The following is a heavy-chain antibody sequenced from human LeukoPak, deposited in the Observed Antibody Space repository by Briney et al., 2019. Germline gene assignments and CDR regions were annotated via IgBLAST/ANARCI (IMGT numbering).Heavy chain of an antibody. V-gene: IGHV3-23*01. Sequence: PGGSLRLSCAASGFTFSSHAMSWVRQAPGKGLEWVSAISGSGGSTYYADSVKGRFTISRDNSKNTLYLQVNSLRAEDTAVYYCAKDAVRGWYPLGFDYWGQGTLVTVSS. CDR2: ISGSGGST. J-gene: IGHJ4*02. D-gene: IGHD6-19*01. CDR3: AKDAVRGWYPLGFDY. CDR1: GFTFSSHA.